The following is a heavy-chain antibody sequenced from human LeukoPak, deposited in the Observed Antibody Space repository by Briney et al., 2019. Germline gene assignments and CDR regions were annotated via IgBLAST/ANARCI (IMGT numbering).Heavy chain of an antibody. V-gene: IGHV1-8*01. D-gene: IGHD3-3*01. Sequence: ASVKVSCKASGYTFTSYDLNWVRHATGQGLEWMGWMNPNSGNTGYAQKFQGGVTMTRNTSISTAYMELSSLRSEDTAVYYCARGFLLYYMDVWGKGTTVTVSS. J-gene: IGHJ6*03. CDR1: GYTFTSYD. CDR2: MNPNSGNT. CDR3: ARGFLLYYMDV.